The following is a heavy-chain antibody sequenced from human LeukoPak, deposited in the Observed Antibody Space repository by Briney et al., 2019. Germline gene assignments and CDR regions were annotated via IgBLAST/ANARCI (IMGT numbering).Heavy chain of an antibody. D-gene: IGHD5-24*01. CDR3: ASFPEMATTGLPPYWFDP. J-gene: IGHJ5*02. V-gene: IGHV4-4*09. Sequence: PSETLSLTCTVSGGSMRSYYWNWIRQPPGKGLEWIGYIYTSGSTNYNPSLKSRVAISVDTSKKQFSLKLSSVTAADTAVYYCASFPEMATTGLPPYWFDPWGQGTLVTVSS. CDR1: GGSMRSYY. CDR2: IYTSGST.